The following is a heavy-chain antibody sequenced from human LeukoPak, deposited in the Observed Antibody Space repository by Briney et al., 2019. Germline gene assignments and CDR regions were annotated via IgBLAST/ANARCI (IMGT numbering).Heavy chain of an antibody. Sequence: GGSLRLSCAASGFTFSAYWMSWVRQAPGKGLEWVANIKQDGSDKYYVDSVKGRFTISRDNAKKSLYLHMSGLRAEDTALYFCARGPYYDSSAYFEGYFDYWGQGALVTVSS. V-gene: IGHV3-7*01. CDR3: ARGPYYDSSAYFEGYFDY. J-gene: IGHJ4*02. CDR2: IKQDGSDK. D-gene: IGHD3-22*01. CDR1: GFTFSAYW.